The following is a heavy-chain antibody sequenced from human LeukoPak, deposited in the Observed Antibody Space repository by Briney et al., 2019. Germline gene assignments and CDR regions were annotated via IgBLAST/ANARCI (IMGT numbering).Heavy chain of an antibody. CDR2: IYHSGST. CDR3: ARVPMVRGVSFDP. CDR1: GYSISSGYY. D-gene: IGHD3-10*01. V-gene: IGHV4-38-2*02. Sequence: KPSETLSLTXTVSGYSISSGYYWGWIRQPPGKGLEWIRSIYHSGSTYYNPSLKSRVTISVDTSKNQFSLKLSSVTAADTAVYYCARVPMVRGVSFDPWGPGTLVTVSS. J-gene: IGHJ5*02.